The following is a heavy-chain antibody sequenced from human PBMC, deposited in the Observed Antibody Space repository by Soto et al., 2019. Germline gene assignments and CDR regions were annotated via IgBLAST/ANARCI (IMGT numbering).Heavy chain of an antibody. Sequence: QLQLQESGPGLVKPSETLSLTCTVSGGSISSSSYYWGWIRQPPGKGLEWIGSIYYSGSTYYTPSLKSRVTISVDTSKNQFSLKLSSVTAADTAVYYCARGKALDSSGQWGQGTLVTVSS. CDR1: GGSISSSSYY. CDR3: ARGKALDSSGQ. V-gene: IGHV4-39*01. J-gene: IGHJ4*02. D-gene: IGHD3-22*01. CDR2: IYYSGST.